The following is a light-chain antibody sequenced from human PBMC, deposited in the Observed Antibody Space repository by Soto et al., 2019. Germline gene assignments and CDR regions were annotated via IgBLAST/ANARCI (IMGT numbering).Light chain of an antibody. CDR1: QSVSSSY. CDR3: QQYGNSPLT. V-gene: IGKV3-20*01. J-gene: IGKJ4*01. CDR2: GAS. Sequence: EIVLTQSPGTLSLSPGEGTTFSCRASQSVSSSYLAWYQQKPGQAPRLLIYGASSRATGIPDRFSGSGSGTDFTLTISRLEPEDSAVYYCQQYGNSPLTFGGGTKVEIK.